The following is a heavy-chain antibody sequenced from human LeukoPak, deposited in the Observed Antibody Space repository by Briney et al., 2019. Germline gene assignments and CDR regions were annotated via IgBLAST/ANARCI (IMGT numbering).Heavy chain of an antibody. J-gene: IGHJ3*02. CDR2: INLDGNGR. V-gene: IGHV3-7*01. CDR1: GFFFSNYW. CDR3: ARDTDDFQGLDI. D-gene: IGHD3-3*01. Sequence: GGSLRLSCAASGFFFSNYWMSWVRQAQGKGLEWVANINLDGNGRFYVDSVKGRFTTSRDNNKKSVYLQMNSLRAEDTAVYYCARDTDDFQGLDIWGQGTRVTVSS.